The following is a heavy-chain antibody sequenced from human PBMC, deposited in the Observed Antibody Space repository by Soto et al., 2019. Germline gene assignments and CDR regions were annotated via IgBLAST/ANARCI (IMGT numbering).Heavy chain of an antibody. CDR2: ISSTTNYI. V-gene: IGHV3-21*06. CDR3: ARESEDLTSNFDY. Sequence: GGSLRLSCAASGFTFTRYSMNWVRQAPGKGLEWVSSISSTTNYIYYGDSMKGRFTTSRDNAKNSLYLEMNSLRAEDTAVYYCARESEDLTSNFDYWGQGTLVTVSS. J-gene: IGHJ4*02. CDR1: GFTFTRYS.